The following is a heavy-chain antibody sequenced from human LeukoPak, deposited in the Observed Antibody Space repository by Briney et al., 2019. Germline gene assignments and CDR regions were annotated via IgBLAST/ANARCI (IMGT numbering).Heavy chain of an antibody. CDR2: IYSGGRTEYA. CDR3: VRSRDSSGWYPFQH. D-gene: IGHD6-19*01. V-gene: IGHV3-53*01. Sequence: PGGSLRLSCVASGFTFSYYNMNWVRQAPGKGLEWVSVIYSGGRTEYAEYADSVKGRFTISRDKSKNTLYLQINSLRAEDTALYYCVRSRDSSGWYPFQHWGQGTLVTVSS. CDR1: GFTFSYYN. J-gene: IGHJ1*01.